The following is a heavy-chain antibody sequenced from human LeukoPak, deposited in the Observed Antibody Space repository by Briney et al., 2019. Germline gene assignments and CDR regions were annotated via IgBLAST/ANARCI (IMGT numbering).Heavy chain of an antibody. D-gene: IGHD6-19*01. J-gene: IGHJ4*02. CDR2: ISYDGSNK. V-gene: IGHV3-30*18. CDR1: GFTFSSYG. Sequence: GGSLRLSCAASGFTFSSYGMHWVRQAPGKGLEWVAVISYDGSNKYYADSVKGRFTISRDNSKNTLYLQMNSLRAEDTAVYYCAKSASGWYHWVYWGQGTLVTVSS. CDR3: AKSASGWYHWVY.